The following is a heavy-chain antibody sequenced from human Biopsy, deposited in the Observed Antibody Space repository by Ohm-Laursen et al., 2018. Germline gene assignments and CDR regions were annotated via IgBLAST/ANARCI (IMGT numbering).Heavy chain of an antibody. J-gene: IGHJ6*02. CDR2: ISTENGNT. Sequence: SVKVSCKASGYTFTSYGISWVRQAPGQGLEWMGWISTENGNTIYAQNLQGRVTMTADTSTSTAYMEVTSLRSDDTAVCYCARAKLEPVYYYYGMDVWGQGTTVTVSS. V-gene: IGHV1-18*01. CDR1: GYTFTSYG. CDR3: ARAKLEPVYYYYGMDV. D-gene: IGHD1-1*01.